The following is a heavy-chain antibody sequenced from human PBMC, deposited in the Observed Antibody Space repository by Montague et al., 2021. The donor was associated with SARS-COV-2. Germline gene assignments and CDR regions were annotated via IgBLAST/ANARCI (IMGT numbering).Heavy chain of an antibody. V-gene: IGHV4-59*01. Sequence: SETLSLTCTVSGGSISRYYWTWIRQPPGKGLEWIGYIYNSGSTNYNPSLKSRVTISVDTSKNQFSLKLSSVAAADAAVYYCARVGRISSWYEVGFDIWGQGTMVTVSS. D-gene: IGHD6-13*01. J-gene: IGHJ3*02. CDR1: GGSISRYY. CDR3: ARVGRISSWYEVGFDI. CDR2: IYNSGST.